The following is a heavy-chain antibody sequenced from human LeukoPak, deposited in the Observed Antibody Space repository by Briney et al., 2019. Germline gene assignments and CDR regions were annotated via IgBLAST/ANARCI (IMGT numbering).Heavy chain of an antibody. CDR1: GGSFSGYY. V-gene: IGHV4-34*01. CDR3: ARVKRFWSGYYYWFDP. CDR2: INHSGST. D-gene: IGHD3-3*01. Sequence: PSETLSLTCAVYGGSFSGYYWSWIRQPPGKGLEWIGEINHSGSTNYNPSLKSRVTISVDTSKNQFSLKLSSVTAADTAVYYCARVKRFWSGYYYWFDPWGQGTLVTVSS. J-gene: IGHJ5*02.